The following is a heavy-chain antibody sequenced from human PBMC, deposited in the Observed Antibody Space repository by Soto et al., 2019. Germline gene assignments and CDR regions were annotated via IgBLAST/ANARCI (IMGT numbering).Heavy chain of an antibody. D-gene: IGHD2-2*01. V-gene: IGHV4-4*02. Sequence: SETLSLTCAVSGGPISSSNWWNWVRQPPGKGLEWIGEIHRSGSTNYNPSLKSRVTISVDKSKNQFSPKLNSVTAADTAVYYCARVRQGCSSTSCYFDPWGQGTLVTVSS. J-gene: IGHJ5*02. CDR3: ARVRQGCSSTSCYFDP. CDR1: GGPISSSNW. CDR2: IHRSGST.